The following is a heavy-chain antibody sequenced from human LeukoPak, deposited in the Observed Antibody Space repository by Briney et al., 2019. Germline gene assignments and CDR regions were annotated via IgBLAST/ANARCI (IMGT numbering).Heavy chain of an antibody. D-gene: IGHD3-16*01. Sequence: SETLSLTCTVSGGSISSGSYYWSWIRQPAGKGLEWIGRIYTSGSTNYNPSLKSRVTISVDTSKNQFSLKLNSVTAADTAVYYCARMGYFDYWGQGTLVTVSS. CDR1: GGSISSGSYY. V-gene: IGHV4-61*02. CDR2: IYTSGST. J-gene: IGHJ4*02. CDR3: ARMGYFDY.